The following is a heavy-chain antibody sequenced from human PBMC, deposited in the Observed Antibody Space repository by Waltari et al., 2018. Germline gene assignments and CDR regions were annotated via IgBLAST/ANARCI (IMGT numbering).Heavy chain of an antibody. J-gene: IGHJ6*03. CDR2: IRGKTNSYAT. CDR3: SRHDTAGATNYYKYYMDV. Sequence: EMQLVESGGGLVQPGGSLKLSCAASGFTFSDSAMHWVRKASGKGLEWVGRIRGKTNSYATAYAASVTGRFTISRDDSKNTAYLQMSSLKPEDTAVYYCSRHDTAGATNYYKYYMDVWGKGTTVTVSS. D-gene: IGHD1-26*01. V-gene: IGHV3-73*02. CDR1: GFTFSDSA.